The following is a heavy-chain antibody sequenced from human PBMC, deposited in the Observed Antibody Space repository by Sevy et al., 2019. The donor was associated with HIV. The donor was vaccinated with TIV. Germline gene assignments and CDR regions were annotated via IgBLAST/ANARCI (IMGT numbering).Heavy chain of an antibody. Sequence: GGSLRLSCAASGFTFSSYWMHWVRHAPGKGLVWVSRIDTDGRGTTYADSVKGRFTISRDNAKNTLYLQMNSLRAEDTAVYYCTSSKRSSVYPGYYWGHGTLVTVSS. V-gene: IGHV3-74*01. D-gene: IGHD3-22*01. CDR1: GFTFSSYW. CDR3: TSSKRSSVYPGYY. J-gene: IGHJ4*01. CDR2: IDTDGRGT.